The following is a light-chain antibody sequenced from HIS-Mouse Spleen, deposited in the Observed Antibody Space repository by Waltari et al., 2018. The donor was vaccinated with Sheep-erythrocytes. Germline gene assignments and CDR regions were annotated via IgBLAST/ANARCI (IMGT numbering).Light chain of an antibody. J-gene: IGLJ3*02. V-gene: IGLV2-23*01. CDR3: CSYAGSSTPWV. Sequence: QSALTQPASVSGSPGQSITISCTGTRRDVGSYNLVSWYQQHAGKAPKLMIYEGSKRPSGVSNRFSGSKSGNTASLTISGLQAEDEADYYCCSYAGSSTPWVFGGGTKLTVL. CDR2: EGS. CDR1: RRDVGSYNL.